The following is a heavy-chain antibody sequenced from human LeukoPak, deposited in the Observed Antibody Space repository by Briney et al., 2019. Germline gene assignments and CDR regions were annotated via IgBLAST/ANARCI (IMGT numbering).Heavy chain of an antibody. CDR2: IYNSGST. Sequence: PSETLSLTCGVYGGSFSGYYWTWIRQPPGKGLEWIGYIYNSGSTFHYNPSLKSRVTISVDTSKNQLSLRLSSVTAADTAVYYCASTNCSSARCYGANWFDPWGQGTLVTVSS. V-gene: IGHV4-30-4*08. CDR1: GGSFSGYY. D-gene: IGHD2-2*01. J-gene: IGHJ5*02. CDR3: ASTNCSSARCYGANWFDP.